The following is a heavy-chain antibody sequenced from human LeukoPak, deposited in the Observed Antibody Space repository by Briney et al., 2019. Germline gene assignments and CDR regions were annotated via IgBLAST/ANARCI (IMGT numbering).Heavy chain of an antibody. CDR1: GYSISSGYY. CDR2: VDHTGST. CDR3: ARGRVSSSTWYSTYYYFFYMDF. D-gene: IGHD4-11*01. J-gene: IGHJ6*03. Sequence: SETLSLTCTVSGYSISSGYYWGWIRQPPGKGLEWIGYVDHTGSTKFNPSLNGRVSISRDTSNNFFSLRLRSVTAADTAVYFCARGRVSSSTWYSTYYYFFYMDFWGKGTTVTISS. V-gene: IGHV4-61*03.